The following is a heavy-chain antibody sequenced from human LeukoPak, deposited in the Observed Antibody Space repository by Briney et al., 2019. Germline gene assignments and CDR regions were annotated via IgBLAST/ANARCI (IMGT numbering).Heavy chain of an antibody. CDR2: ICHNGNT. CDR1: GYSISSGYY. Sequence: SETLSLTCAVSGYSISSGYYWGWIRQPPGKGLEWIGSICHNGNTYYNPSLKSRVTISVDTSKNQFSLKLSSVTAADTAVSYCAREYSSSSRAFDIWGQGTMATVSS. J-gene: IGHJ3*02. D-gene: IGHD6-6*01. V-gene: IGHV4-38-2*02. CDR3: AREYSSSSRAFDI.